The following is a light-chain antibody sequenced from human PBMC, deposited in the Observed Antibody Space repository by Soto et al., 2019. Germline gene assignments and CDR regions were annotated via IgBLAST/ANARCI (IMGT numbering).Light chain of an antibody. CDR1: QSISNY. CDR3: QETFSTPSFT. Sequence: DIQMTQSPSSLSASVGDGVTITCRASQSISNYVTWYQQKPGKAPKLLIYAASRLQSGVPSRFSGTGPRTDVTLTISSRQPEEVATYYCQETFSTPSFTFGGGTKVEI. V-gene: IGKV1-39*01. J-gene: IGKJ4*02. CDR2: AAS.